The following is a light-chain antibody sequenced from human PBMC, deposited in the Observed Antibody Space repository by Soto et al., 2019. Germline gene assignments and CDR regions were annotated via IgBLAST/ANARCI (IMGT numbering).Light chain of an antibody. CDR1: SSDVGAHNF. Sequence: QSVLTQPASVSGSPGQSIPISCTGTSSDVGAHNFVSWYQQHPGKAPKLMIFEVSNRPSGASDRLSGSKSGNTASLTISGLQAEDEADYYCNSYTNTAARVFGTGTNVTVL. V-gene: IGLV2-14*01. J-gene: IGLJ1*01. CDR3: NSYTNTAARV. CDR2: EVS.